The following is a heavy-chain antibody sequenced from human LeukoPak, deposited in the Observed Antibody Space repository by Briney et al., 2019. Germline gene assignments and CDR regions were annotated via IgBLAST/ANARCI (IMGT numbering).Heavy chain of an antibody. J-gene: IGHJ4*02. CDR3: AKDKYYYGSGSYSPS. CDR2: ISGSGGST. D-gene: IGHD3-10*01. Sequence: GGSLRLSCAASGFTFSSYGMSWVRQAPGKGLEWVSAISGSGGSTYYADSVKGWFTISRDNSKNTLYLQMNSLRAEDTAVYYCAKDKYYYGSGSYSPSWGQGTLVTVSS. V-gene: IGHV3-23*01. CDR1: GFTFSSYG.